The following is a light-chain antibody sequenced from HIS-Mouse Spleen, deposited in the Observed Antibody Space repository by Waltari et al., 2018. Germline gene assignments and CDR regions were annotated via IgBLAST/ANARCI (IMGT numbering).Light chain of an antibody. Sequence: DIQLTPSPSFLSASVGDRVTITCRASQGISSYLAWYQQKPGKAPKLLIYAASTLQSGVPSRFSGSGSGTEFTLTISSLQPEDFATYYCQQLNSYPFTFGPWTKVDIK. CDR3: QQLNSYPFT. J-gene: IGKJ3*01. CDR2: AAS. V-gene: IGKV1-9*01. CDR1: QGISSY.